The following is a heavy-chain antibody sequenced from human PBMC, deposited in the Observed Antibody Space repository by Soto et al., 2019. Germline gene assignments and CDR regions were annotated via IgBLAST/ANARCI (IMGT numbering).Heavy chain of an antibody. V-gene: IGHV4-59*08. CDR2: IYYSGST. D-gene: IGHD2-15*01. CDR3: ARRYGGTFDY. Sequence: SETLSLTCTVSGGSISSYYWSWIRQPPGKGLEWIGYIYYSGSTNYNPSLKSRVTISVDTSKNQFSLKLSSVTAADTAVYYCARRYGGTFDYRGQGTLVTVSS. J-gene: IGHJ4*02. CDR1: GGSISSYY.